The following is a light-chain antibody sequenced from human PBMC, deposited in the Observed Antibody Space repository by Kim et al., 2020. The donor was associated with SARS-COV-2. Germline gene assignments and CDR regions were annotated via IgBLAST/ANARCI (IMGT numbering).Light chain of an antibody. J-gene: IGLJ1*01. CDR2: EVS. Sequence: QSALTQPASVSGSPGQSITISCTGTSSDIGSYNFVSWYQQHPGKAPKLMIFEVSNRPSGVSNRFSGSKSGNTASLTISGLQAEDEADYFCSSYATGTTLVFGAGTTVTVL. CDR3: SSYATGTTLV. V-gene: IGLV2-14*01. CDR1: SSDIGSYNF.